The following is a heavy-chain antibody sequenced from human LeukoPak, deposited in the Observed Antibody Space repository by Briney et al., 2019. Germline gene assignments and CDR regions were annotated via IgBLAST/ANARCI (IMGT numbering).Heavy chain of an antibody. V-gene: IGHV3-11*04. Sequence: GGSLRLSCAASGFTFSDFYMSWIRQAPGRGLEWVSYISSSGSTIYYADSVKGRFTISRDNAKNSLYLQMNSLRAEDTAFYYCAREGTNWYDFDYWGQGSLVTVSS. J-gene: IGHJ4*02. D-gene: IGHD6-13*01. CDR3: AREGTNWYDFDY. CDR2: ISSSGSTI. CDR1: GFTFSDFY.